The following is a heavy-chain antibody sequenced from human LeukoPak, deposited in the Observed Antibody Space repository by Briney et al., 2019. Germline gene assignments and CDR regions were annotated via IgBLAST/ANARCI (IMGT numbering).Heavy chain of an antibody. CDR1: GYTFTSYY. CDR2: INPNSGGT. J-gene: IGHJ4*02. V-gene: IGHV1-2*02. Sequence: GASVKVSCKASGYTFTSYYMHWVRQAPGQGLEWMGWINPNSGGTNYAQKFQGRVTMTRDTSISTAYMELSRLRSDDTAVYYCARVRSDSGSPKYYFDYWGQGTLVTVSS. D-gene: IGHD1-26*01. CDR3: ARVRSDSGSPKYYFDY.